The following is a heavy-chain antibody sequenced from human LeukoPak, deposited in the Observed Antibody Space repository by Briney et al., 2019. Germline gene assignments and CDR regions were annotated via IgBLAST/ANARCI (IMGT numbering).Heavy chain of an antibody. J-gene: IGHJ6*02. CDR1: GFTFSSYW. CDR2: IKQDGSEK. V-gene: IGHV3-7*01. D-gene: IGHD2-2*01. Sequence: GGSLRLSCAASGFTFSSYWMSWVRQAPGKGLEWVANIKQDGSEKYYVDSVKGRFTISRDNAKNSLYLQMNSLRAEDTAVYYCAREILVPASLKKDYHYHGKDRWGQRTTVTVSS. CDR3: AREILVPASLKKDYHYHGKDR.